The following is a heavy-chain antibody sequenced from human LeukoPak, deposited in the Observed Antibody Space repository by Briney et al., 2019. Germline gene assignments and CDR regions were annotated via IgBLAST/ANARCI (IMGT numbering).Heavy chain of an antibody. J-gene: IGHJ4*02. V-gene: IGHV4-30-2*01. Sequence: PSETLSLTCTVSGGSISSSSYSWSWIRQPPGKGLEWIGYIYHSGSTYYNPSLKSRVTISVDRSKNQFSLKLSSVTAADTAVYYCARGMTGESPNFDYWGQGTLVTVSS. CDR2: IYHSGST. D-gene: IGHD7-27*01. CDR1: GGSISSSSYS. CDR3: ARGMTGESPNFDY.